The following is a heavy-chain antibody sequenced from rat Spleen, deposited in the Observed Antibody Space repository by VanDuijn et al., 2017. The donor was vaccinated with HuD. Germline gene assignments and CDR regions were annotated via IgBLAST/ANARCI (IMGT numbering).Heavy chain of an antibody. CDR3: AWERYNLFDY. CDR2: INNAGST. CDR1: GYSITSSYR. V-gene: IGHV3-3*01. D-gene: IGHD1-5*01. Sequence: EVQLQESGPGLVKPSQSLSLTCSVTGYSITSSYRWNWIRKFPGNKLEWLGYINNAGSTNYNPSLKSRISITRDTSKNQFFLQVNSVTTEDTATYYCAWERYNLFDYWGQGVMVTVSS. J-gene: IGHJ2*01.